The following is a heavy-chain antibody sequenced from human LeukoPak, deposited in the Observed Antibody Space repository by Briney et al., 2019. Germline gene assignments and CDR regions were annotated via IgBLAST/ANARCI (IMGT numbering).Heavy chain of an antibody. CDR1: GFTFSSYS. Sequence: PGGSLRLSCAASGFTFSSYSMNWVRQAPGKGLEWVSYISSSSSTIYYADSVKGRFTISRDNAKNSLYLQMNSLRAEDTAVYYCARAARTNYYYYMDVWGKGTTVTVS. D-gene: IGHD6-6*01. CDR2: ISSSSSTI. V-gene: IGHV3-48*01. CDR3: ARAARTNYYYYMDV. J-gene: IGHJ6*03.